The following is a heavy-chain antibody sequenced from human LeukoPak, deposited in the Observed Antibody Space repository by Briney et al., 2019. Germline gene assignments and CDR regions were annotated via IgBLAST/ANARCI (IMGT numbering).Heavy chain of an antibody. CDR2: IIPILNIT. CDR1: GGTFITYA. Sequence: SVKVSCKASGGTFITYAISRVRQAPGQGLEWMGRIIPILNITNYAQKFQGRVTITADKSTNTAYMELSNLRSEGTAVYFCARDRALVRELWSASAFDYWGQGTLVTVSS. J-gene: IGHJ4*02. CDR3: ARDRALVRELWSASAFDY. D-gene: IGHD5-18*01. V-gene: IGHV1-69*04.